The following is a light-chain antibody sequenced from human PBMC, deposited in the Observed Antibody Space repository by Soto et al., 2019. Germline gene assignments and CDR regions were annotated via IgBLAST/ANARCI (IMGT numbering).Light chain of an antibody. J-gene: IGLJ3*02. V-gene: IGLV1-47*02. CDR1: SSNIGSNY. CDR3: AAWDDSLSAWV. CDR2: SNT. Sequence: QSVMTQPPLASGTPGQRVTISCSGSSSNIGSNYVYWYQQLPGTAPKLLIYSNTQRPSGVPDRFSASKSGTSASLAISGLRSEDEADYYCAAWDDSLSAWVFGGGTKLTVL.